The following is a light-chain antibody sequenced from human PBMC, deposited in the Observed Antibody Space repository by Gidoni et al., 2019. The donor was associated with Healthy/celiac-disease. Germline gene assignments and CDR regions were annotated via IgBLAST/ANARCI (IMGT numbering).Light chain of an antibody. CDR3: QQYNNWPRT. J-gene: IGKJ1*01. CDR1: QRVSSN. Sequence: DIVMTQSPATLSASPGERATLSCRASQRVSSNLAWYQQKPGQAPRLLIYGASTRPTGIPARFSGSGSGTDFTLTISSLQSEDFAVYYCQQYNNWPRTFGQGTKVEIK. V-gene: IGKV3-15*01. CDR2: GAS.